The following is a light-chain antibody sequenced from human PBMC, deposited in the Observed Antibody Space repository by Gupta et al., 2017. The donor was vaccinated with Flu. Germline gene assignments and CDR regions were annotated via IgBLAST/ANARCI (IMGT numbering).Light chain of an antibody. V-gene: IGKV1-5*03. CDR1: QNINTW. CDR3: QQYSSYAT. CDR2: KAS. Sequence: FPSTLSAAVGDRVTITCRASQNINTWLAWYQQKPGRAPKLLIYKASSLESGVPSRFSGSGYGTEFTLTISSLQPDDFATYYCQQYSSYATFGQGTKLEIK. J-gene: IGKJ2*01.